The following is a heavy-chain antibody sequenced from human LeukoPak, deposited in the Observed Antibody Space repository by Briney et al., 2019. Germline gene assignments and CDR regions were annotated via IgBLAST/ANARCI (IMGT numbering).Heavy chain of an antibody. J-gene: IGHJ4*02. CDR1: GGSISSSNW. CDR3: ATLWFGARENFDY. V-gene: IGHV4-4*02. D-gene: IGHD3-10*01. CDR2: IYHSGST. Sequence: PSETLSLTCAVSGGSISSSNWWSWIRQPPGKGLEWIGEIYHSGSTNYNPSLKSRVTISVDKSKTQFSLKLSSVTAADTAVYYCATLWFGARENFDYWGQGTLVTVSS.